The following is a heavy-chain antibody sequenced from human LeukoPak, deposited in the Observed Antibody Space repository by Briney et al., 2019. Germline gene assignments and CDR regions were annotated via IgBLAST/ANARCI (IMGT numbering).Heavy chain of an antibody. CDR2: ISINTDT. J-gene: IGHJ4*02. CDR1: GIAVIGNY. D-gene: IGHD1-26*01. CDR3: AIAQSWDELFDS. V-gene: IGHV3-53*01. Sequence: GGSLRLSCAASGIAVIGNYVSWVRQPPGKGLEWVSFISINTDTFYADSVRGRFTISRDSSKNTLFLQMNSLRDEDSAVYYCAIAQSWDELFDSWGQGTLVTVSS.